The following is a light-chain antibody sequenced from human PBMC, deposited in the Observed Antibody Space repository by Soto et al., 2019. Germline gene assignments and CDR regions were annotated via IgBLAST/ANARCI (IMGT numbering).Light chain of an antibody. V-gene: IGLV2-8*01. CDR3: SSYAGGNKLL. J-gene: IGLJ2*01. CDR2: EVS. CDR1: SSDVGGYNF. Sequence: QSALTQPPSASGSPGQSVTISCTGTSSDVGGYNFVSWYQQHPGKAPKLMIYEVSQRPSGVPDRFSGSKSGNRASLTVSGLQAEDEADYYCSSYAGGNKLLFGGGTKLT.